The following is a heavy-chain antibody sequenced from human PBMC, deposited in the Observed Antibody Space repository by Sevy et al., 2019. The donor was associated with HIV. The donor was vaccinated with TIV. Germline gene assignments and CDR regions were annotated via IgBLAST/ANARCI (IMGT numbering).Heavy chain of an antibody. J-gene: IGHJ6*02. CDR3: ARGLAALPGYYYGMDV. CDR2: IVYDGSKK. D-gene: IGHD6-6*01. CDR1: GFTFSSYG. Sequence: GGSLRLSCAASGFTFSSYGMHWVRQAPGKGLEWVAVIVYDGSKKYYADSVKVRFTIFTGNSKNTFYLQLSSLPSEDKAVYYCARGLAALPGYYYGMDVWGQGTAVTVSS. V-gene: IGHV3-30*02.